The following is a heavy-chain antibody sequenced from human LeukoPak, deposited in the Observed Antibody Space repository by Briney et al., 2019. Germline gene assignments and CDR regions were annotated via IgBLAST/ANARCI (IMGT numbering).Heavy chain of an antibody. D-gene: IGHD6-19*01. CDR1: GYSISSGYY. CDR2: IYHSGST. CDR3: ARGYIAVAGTEEGPVPQD. Sequence: SETLSLTCTVSGYSISSGYYWGWIRQPPGKGLEWIASIYHSGSTYYNPSLKSRVSISVDTSKNQFSLNLSSVTAADTAVYYCARGYIAVAGTEEGPVPQDWGQGTLVTVSS. V-gene: IGHV4-38-2*02. J-gene: IGHJ4*02.